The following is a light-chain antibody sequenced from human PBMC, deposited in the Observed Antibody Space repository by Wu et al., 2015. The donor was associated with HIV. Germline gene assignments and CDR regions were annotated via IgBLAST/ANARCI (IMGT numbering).Light chain of an antibody. CDR2: DAS. Sequence: SASIGDRVNITXRASQDIFTYLAWYQQTPGKAPRVLIYDASTLQSGVSSRFSGSGSGAHLTLTISGLQREDFAVYSCQQLNSFPLTFGQGSRLEI. CDR1: QDIFTY. V-gene: IGKV1-13*02. CDR3: QQLNSFPLT. J-gene: IGKJ5*01.